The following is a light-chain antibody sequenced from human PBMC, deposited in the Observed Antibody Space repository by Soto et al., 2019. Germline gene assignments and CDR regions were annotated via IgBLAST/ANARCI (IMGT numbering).Light chain of an antibody. CDR3: IQAQQTPPMT. Sequence: DIVMTQSPLSLPVTPGEPASISCRSSQSLLHSNGYNYLDWYLQKPGQSPQLLVYLGSNRASGGPDRYSGNGSVTDFTLKISRVEAEDVVVYYCIQAQQTPPMTFGQGTKVEIK. J-gene: IGKJ1*01. V-gene: IGKV2-28*01. CDR1: QSLLHSNGYNY. CDR2: LGS.